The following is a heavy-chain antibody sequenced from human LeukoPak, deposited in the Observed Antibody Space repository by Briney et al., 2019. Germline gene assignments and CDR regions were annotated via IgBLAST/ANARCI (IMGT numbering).Heavy chain of an antibody. CDR3: AKDNGAEYYRPNWFDP. V-gene: IGHV3-9*01. Sequence: PGGSLRLLCAASGYLYDEYAMHWVPQAPGKGLAGVPGNRWHCGSIGYADSVKGRFTNSRDNAKNSLYLQMNSLRAEDTALYYCAKDNGAEYYRPNWFDPWGQGATVIVSS. J-gene: IGHJ5*01. CDR2: NRWHCGSI. D-gene: IGHD1-14*01. CDR1: GYLYDEYA.